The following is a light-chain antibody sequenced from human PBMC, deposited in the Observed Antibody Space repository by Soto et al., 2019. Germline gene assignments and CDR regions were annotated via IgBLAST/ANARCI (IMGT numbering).Light chain of an antibody. Sequence: DVVMTQSPLSLSVTLGQSASISCRSTQSLLYSDGDTYLNWYHQGPGQSPRRLIHKVSKRDSGVPDRISGSGSGSDFTLEISRVEAEDVGTYYCLQATHWPWTFGQGTKVDI. V-gene: IGKV2-30*01. CDR3: LQATHWPWT. J-gene: IGKJ1*01. CDR1: QSLLYSDGDTY. CDR2: KVS.